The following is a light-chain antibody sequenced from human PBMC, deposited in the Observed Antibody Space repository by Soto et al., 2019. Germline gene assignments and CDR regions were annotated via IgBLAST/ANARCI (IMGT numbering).Light chain of an antibody. CDR2: YDS. V-gene: IGLV3-21*01. CDR1: NAGGKS. J-gene: IGLJ2*01. Sequence: SYELTQPPSVSMAPGKTATIACGGNNAGGKSVHWYQQKPGQAPVLVIYYDSDRPSGIPERFSGSNSGNTATLTISRVEAGDEADYYCQVWDSSSDHVVFGGGTKVTVL. CDR3: QVWDSSSDHVV.